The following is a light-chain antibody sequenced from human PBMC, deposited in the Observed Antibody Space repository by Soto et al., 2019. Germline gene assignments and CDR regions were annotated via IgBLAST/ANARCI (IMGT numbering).Light chain of an antibody. J-gene: IGKJ5*01. Sequence: EVVLTQSPVTLSLSPGERATLSCRASQSFRGLLAWYQQKPGQAPRLLIYDAYNRATGIPSRFSGSGSGTDFTLTISSLEPEDSAVYYCQQRNRWPITFGQGTRLEIK. CDR3: QQRNRWPIT. V-gene: IGKV3-11*01. CDR1: QSFRGL. CDR2: DAY.